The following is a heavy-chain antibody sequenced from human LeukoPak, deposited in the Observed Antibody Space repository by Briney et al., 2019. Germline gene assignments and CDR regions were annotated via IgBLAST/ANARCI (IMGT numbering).Heavy chain of an antibody. CDR2: IIPIFGTA. CDR1: GGTFSSYA. CDR3: ATKGEQLVKGWFDP. V-gene: IGHV1-69*13. Sequence: ASVKVSCKASGGTFSSYAISWVRRAPGQGLEWMGGIIPIFGTANYAQKFQGRVTITADESTSTAYMELSSLRPEDTAVYYCATKGEQLVKGWFDPWGQGTLVTVSS. J-gene: IGHJ5*02. D-gene: IGHD6-6*01.